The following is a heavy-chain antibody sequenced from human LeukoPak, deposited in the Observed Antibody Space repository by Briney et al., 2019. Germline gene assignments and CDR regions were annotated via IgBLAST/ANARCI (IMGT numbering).Heavy chain of an antibody. D-gene: IGHD3-10*01. CDR3: ARDLWFGELTNWFDP. Sequence: GGSLRLSCAASGFTFSSYEMNWVRQAPGKGLEWVSYISSSGSTVYYADSVKGRFTISRDNAKNSLYLQMNSLRAEDTAVYYCARDLWFGELTNWFDPWGQGTLVTVSS. CDR2: ISSSGSTV. CDR1: GFTFSSYE. J-gene: IGHJ5*02. V-gene: IGHV3-48*03.